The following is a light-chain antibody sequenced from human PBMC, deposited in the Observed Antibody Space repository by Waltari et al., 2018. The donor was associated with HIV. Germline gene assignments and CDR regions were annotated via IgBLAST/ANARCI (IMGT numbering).Light chain of an antibody. Sequence: DIQMTQFPSSLSASVGDRVTITCRASQTITSYLNWYQQKQGKAPKLLIYGTSNLQSGVSSRFSGSGSGADFTLTIRSAQPEDFATYYCHQSYSTPYTFGQGTRLEIK. J-gene: IGKJ2*01. CDR2: GTS. V-gene: IGKV1-39*01. CDR3: HQSYSTPYT. CDR1: QTITSY.